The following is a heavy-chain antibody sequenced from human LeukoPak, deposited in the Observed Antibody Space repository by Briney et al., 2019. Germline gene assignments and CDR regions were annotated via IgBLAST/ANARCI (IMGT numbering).Heavy chain of an antibody. CDR2: ISSSSSTT. D-gene: IGHD3-10*01. Sequence: GGSLRLSCAASGLTFSSYSMNWVRQAPGKGLEWVSYISSSSSTTYYADSVKGRFTISRDNSKNTLYLQMNSLRAEDTAVYYCAKGANMYGSGSYLDYWGQGTLVTVSS. CDR3: AKGANMYGSGSYLDY. V-gene: IGHV3-48*01. J-gene: IGHJ4*02. CDR1: GLTFSSYS.